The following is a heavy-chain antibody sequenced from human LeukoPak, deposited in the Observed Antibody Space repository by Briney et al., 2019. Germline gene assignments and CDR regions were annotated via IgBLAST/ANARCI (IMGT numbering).Heavy chain of an antibody. Sequence: GGSLRLSCAASGFTFDDYAMHWVRQAPGKGLEWVSGISWNSGSIGYADSVKGRFTISRDNAKNSLYLQMNSLRAEDTALYYCVHSSGWVYFDYWGQGTLVTVSS. J-gene: IGHJ4*02. CDR2: ISWNSGSI. V-gene: IGHV3-9*01. D-gene: IGHD6-19*01. CDR1: GFTFDDYA. CDR3: VHSSGWVYFDY.